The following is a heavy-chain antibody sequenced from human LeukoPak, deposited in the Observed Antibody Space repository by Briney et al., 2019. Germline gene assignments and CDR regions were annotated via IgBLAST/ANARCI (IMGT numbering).Heavy chain of an antibody. D-gene: IGHD2-15*01. CDR1: GGAITNYY. CDR2: IYYTGST. V-gene: IGHV4-59*08. J-gene: IGHJ5*02. CDR3: ARSVSGGSSLNWFDP. Sequence: PSETLSLTCGVSGGAITNYYWNWIRQAPGKGLEWLGYIYYTGSTTYNPSVKSRITISLDTSKNQFSLKLSSVTAADTAVYYCARSVSGGSSLNWFDPWGQGTLVTVSS.